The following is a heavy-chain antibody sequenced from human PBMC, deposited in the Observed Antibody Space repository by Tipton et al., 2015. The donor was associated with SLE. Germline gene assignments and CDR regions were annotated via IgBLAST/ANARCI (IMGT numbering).Heavy chain of an antibody. J-gene: IGHJ4*02. V-gene: IGHV3-53*05. CDR3: ASPYGGNSPSNY. CDR2: IYSGCST. CDR1: GFTVSSNY. D-gene: IGHD4-23*01. Sequence: GSLRLSCAASGFTVSSNYMSWVRQAPGKGLEWVSVIYSGCSTYYADSVKGRFTISRDNSKNTLYLQMNSLRAEDTAVYYCASPYGGNSPSNYWGQGTLVTVSS.